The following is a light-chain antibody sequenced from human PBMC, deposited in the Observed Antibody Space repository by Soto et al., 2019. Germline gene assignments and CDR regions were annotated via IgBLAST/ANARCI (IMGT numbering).Light chain of an antibody. Sequence: DIQMTQSPSTLSASVGDSVTITCRATQSLSSRLAWYQRKPGKAPKLLIYAASHLDSGVPLRFSGSGSGTEFTLTISSLQPDDFATYYCQQYDGYLWTFGHGTKVEIK. CDR2: AAS. J-gene: IGKJ1*01. V-gene: IGKV1-5*01. CDR3: QQYDGYLWT. CDR1: QSLSSR.